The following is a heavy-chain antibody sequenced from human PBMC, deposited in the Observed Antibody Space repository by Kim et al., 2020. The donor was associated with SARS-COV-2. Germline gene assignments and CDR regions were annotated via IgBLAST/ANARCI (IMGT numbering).Heavy chain of an antibody. CDR3: TTAEMATINYYYYGMDV. J-gene: IGHJ6*02. CDR1: GFTFSNAW. D-gene: IGHD5-12*01. CDR2: IKSKTDGGTT. V-gene: IGHV3-15*01. Sequence: GGSLRLSCAASGFTFSNAWMSWVRQAPGKGLEWVGRIKSKTDGGTTDYAAPVKGRFTISRDDSKNTLYLQMNSLKTEDTAVYYCTTAEMATINYYYYGMDVWGQGTTVTVSS.